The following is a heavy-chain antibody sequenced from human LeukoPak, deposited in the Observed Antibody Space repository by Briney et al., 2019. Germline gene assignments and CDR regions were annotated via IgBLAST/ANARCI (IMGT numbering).Heavy chain of an antibody. CDR1: RVTFSSYW. CDR3: ARDGYSSGWYVGDAFDI. D-gene: IGHD6-19*01. CDR2: IKQDGSEK. J-gene: IGHJ3*02. Sequence: PGGSLRLSCAHSRVTFSSYWMSWVRQAPGKGLEWVANIKQDGSEKYYVDSVKGRFTISRDNAKNSLYLQMNSLRAEDTAVYYCARDGYSSGWYVGDAFDIWGQGTMVTVSS. V-gene: IGHV3-7*01.